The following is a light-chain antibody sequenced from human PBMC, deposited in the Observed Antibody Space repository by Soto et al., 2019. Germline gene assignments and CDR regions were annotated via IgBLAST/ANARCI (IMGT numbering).Light chain of an antibody. Sequence: EIVMTQSPATLSVSPGERATISCRASQSVNRNLAWYQHKPGQAPRLLIYGASTRATGIPARFSGSGSGTDFTLTINTLQSEDFVLYYCQQYNDWPRLTFGGGTKVEIK. J-gene: IGKJ4*01. V-gene: IGKV3-15*01. CDR2: GAS. CDR1: QSVNRN. CDR3: QQYNDWPRLT.